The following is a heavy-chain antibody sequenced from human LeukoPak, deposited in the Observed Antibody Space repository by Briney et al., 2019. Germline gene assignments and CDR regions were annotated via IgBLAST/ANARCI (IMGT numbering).Heavy chain of an antibody. D-gene: IGHD1-26*01. J-gene: IGHJ4*02. CDR3: AKGGKWDVTPFDY. V-gene: IGHV3-23*01. CDR1: GFTFSSYA. Sequence: GGSLRLSCAASGFTFSSYAMSWVRQAPGKGLEWVSTISGGGGSTYYADSVKGRFTISRDNSKNTLYLQVNSLRAEDTAVYYCAKGGKWDVTPFDYWGQGTLVTVSS. CDR2: ISGGGGST.